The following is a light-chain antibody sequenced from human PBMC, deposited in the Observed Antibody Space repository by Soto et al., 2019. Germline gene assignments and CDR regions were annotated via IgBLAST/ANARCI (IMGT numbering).Light chain of an antibody. J-gene: IGKJ1*01. V-gene: IGKV1-12*01. CDR2: AAS. CDR3: QQAHSFPRT. Sequence: DIQMTQSPSSVSASVGDRVTITCRASQGVSSWLAWYQQKPGKATKILIYAASSLQSRVPSRFSGSGSGTDFTLSISSLQPEHYANYHCQQAHSFPRTNGPGTKVEIK. CDR1: QGVSSW.